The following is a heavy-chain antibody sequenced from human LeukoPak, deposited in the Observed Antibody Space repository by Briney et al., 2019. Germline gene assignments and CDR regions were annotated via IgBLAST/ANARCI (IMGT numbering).Heavy chain of an antibody. Sequence: ASVKVSCKASGYTFTSYGISRVRQAPGQGLEWMGRIIPILGIANYAQKFQGRVTITADKSTSTAYMELSSLRSEDTAVYYCARDWGYCSGGSCYFFDYWGQGTLVTVSS. V-gene: IGHV1-69*04. D-gene: IGHD2-15*01. CDR2: IIPILGIA. CDR1: GYTFTSYG. CDR3: ARDWGYCSGGSCYFFDY. J-gene: IGHJ4*02.